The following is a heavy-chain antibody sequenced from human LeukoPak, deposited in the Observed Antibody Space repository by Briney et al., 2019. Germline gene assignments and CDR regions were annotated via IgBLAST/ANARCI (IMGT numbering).Heavy chain of an antibody. D-gene: IGHD2-2*01. CDR1: GGSSSSSRYY. J-gene: IGHJ5*02. V-gene: IGHV4-39*01. CDR3: ARHPYQLLWLSWFDP. CDR2: IYYSGST. Sequence: PSETLSLTCTVSGGSSSSSRYYWGWIRQPPGKGLEWIGSIYYSGSTYYNPSLKSRVTISVDTSKNQFSLKLSSVTDADTAVYYCARHPYQLLWLSWFDPWGQGTLVTVSS.